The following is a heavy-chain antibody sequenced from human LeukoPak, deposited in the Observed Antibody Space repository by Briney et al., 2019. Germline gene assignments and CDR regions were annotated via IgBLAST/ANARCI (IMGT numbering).Heavy chain of an antibody. V-gene: IGHV3-7*03. CDR3: ARESPYYYDSPDAFDI. Sequence: GSLRPSCAASGFTFSNYWMSWVRQAPGKGLEWVANIKEDGSEKYYVDSVKGRFTISRDNAKNSLYLQMNSLRAEDTAVYYCARESPYYYDSPDAFDIWGQGTMVTVSS. CDR2: IKEDGSEK. D-gene: IGHD3-22*01. J-gene: IGHJ3*02. CDR1: GFTFSNYW.